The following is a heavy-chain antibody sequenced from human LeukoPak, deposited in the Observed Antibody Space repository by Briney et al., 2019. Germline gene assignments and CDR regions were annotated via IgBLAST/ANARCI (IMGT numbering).Heavy chain of an antibody. CDR2: ISAYNGNT. CDR3: ARAVVTIFRVPYYMDD. V-gene: IGHV1-18*01. D-gene: IGHD3-3*01. Sequence: GASVKVSCKASGYTFTSYGISWVRQAPGQGLEWMGWISAYNGNTNYAQKPQGRVTMTTDTSTSTAYMELRSLSSADTAVYYCARAVVTIFRVPYYMDDWGKGTTVTVSS. J-gene: IGHJ6*03. CDR1: GYTFTSYG.